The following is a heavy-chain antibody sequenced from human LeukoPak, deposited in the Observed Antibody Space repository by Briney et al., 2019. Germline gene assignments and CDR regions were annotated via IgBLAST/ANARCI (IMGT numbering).Heavy chain of an antibody. D-gene: IGHD6-19*01. V-gene: IGHV1-18*01. Sequence: ASVKVSCKASGYTFTSYGISWVRQAPGQGLEWMGWISAYNGNTNCAQKLQGRVTMTTDTSTSTAYMELRSLRSDDTAVYYCARDLKGAWYSSGWYPYFDYWGQGTLVTVSS. CDR1: GYTFTSYG. CDR2: ISAYNGNT. CDR3: ARDLKGAWYSSGWYPYFDY. J-gene: IGHJ4*02.